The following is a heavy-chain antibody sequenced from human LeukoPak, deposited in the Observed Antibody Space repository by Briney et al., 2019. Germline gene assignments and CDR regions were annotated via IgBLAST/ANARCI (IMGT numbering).Heavy chain of an antibody. V-gene: IGHV3-33*01. CDR1: GFTFSSYG. D-gene: IGHD6-19*01. J-gene: IGHJ4*02. CDR3: ARDLLAYSSGWYYFDY. CDR2: IWYDGSNK. Sequence: GGSLRLSCAASGFTFSSYGMHWVRQAPGKGLEWVAVIWYDGSNKYYADSVKGRFTISRDNSKNTLYLQMNSLRAEDTAVYYCARDLLAYSSGWYYFDYWGQGTLVTVSS.